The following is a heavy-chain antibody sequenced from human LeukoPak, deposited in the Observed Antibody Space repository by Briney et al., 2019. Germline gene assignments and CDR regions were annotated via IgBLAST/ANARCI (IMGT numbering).Heavy chain of an antibody. D-gene: IGHD5-18*01. J-gene: IGHJ3*02. CDR2: ISSSSSYI. V-gene: IGHV3-21*01. CDR1: GFTFSSYS. Sequence: PGGSLRLSCAASGFTFSSYSMNWVRQAPGTGLERVSSISSSSSYISYADPVKGRFTISRDNAKNSLYLQMYSLRADDTAVYYCSRDNGYSYGYGAFDIWGQGTMVTVSS. CDR3: SRDNGYSYGYGAFDI.